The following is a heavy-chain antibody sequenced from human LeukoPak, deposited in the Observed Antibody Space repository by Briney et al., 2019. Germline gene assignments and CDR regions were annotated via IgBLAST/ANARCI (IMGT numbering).Heavy chain of an antibody. D-gene: IGHD6-13*01. CDR2: IKQDGSEK. J-gene: IGHJ6*02. CDR3: ARVRSSWYNYYYGMDV. Sequence: GGSLRLSCAASGFTFSSYWMSRVRQAPGKGLEWVANIKQDGSEKYYVDSVKGRFTISRDNAKNSLYLQMNSLRAEDTAVYYCARVRSSWYNYYYGMDVWGQGTTDTVSS. V-gene: IGHV3-7*01. CDR1: GFTFSSYW.